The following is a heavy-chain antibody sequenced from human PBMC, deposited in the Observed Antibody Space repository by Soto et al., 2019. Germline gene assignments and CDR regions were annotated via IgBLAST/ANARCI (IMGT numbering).Heavy chain of an antibody. J-gene: IGHJ4*02. CDR3: ARSAYGDPRGRDY. D-gene: IGHD4-17*01. CDR1: GFTFSSYG. CDR2: IKQDGSEK. Sequence: VQLVESGGGVVQPGRSLRLSCAASGFTFSSYGMHWVRQAPGKGLEWVANIKQDGSEKYYVDSVKGRFTISRDNAKNSLYLQMNSLRAEDTAVYYCARSAYGDPRGRDYWGQGTLVTVSS. V-gene: IGHV3-7*01.